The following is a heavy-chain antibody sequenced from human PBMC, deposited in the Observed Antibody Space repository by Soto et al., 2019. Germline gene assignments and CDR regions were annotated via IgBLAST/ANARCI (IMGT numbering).Heavy chain of an antibody. Sequence: GGSLRLSCAASGFTFSSYSMNWVRQAPGKGLEWVSSISSSSSYIYYADSVKGRFTISRDNAKNSLYLQMNSLRAEDTAVYYCARDPQPRGMYSSSWYFDYWGQGTLVTVSS. CDR3: ARDPQPRGMYSSSWYFDY. V-gene: IGHV3-21*01. CDR2: ISSSSSYI. CDR1: GFTFSSYS. J-gene: IGHJ4*02. D-gene: IGHD6-6*01.